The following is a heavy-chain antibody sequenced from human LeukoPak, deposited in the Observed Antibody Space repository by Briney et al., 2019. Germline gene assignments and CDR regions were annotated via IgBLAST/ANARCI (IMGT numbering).Heavy chain of an antibody. V-gene: IGHV4-39*01. Sequence: SETLSRTCSVSGGSMSSSSYYWGWIRQPPGKGLEWIGHIYYSGSTYYNPSLKSRVTISVDTSKSQFSLKLSSVTAADTAVYYCARRRDYDFWSGYYTPSFDYWGQGTLVTVSS. D-gene: IGHD3-3*01. CDR1: GGSMSSSSYY. CDR3: ARRRDYDFWSGYYTPSFDY. CDR2: IYYSGST. J-gene: IGHJ4*02.